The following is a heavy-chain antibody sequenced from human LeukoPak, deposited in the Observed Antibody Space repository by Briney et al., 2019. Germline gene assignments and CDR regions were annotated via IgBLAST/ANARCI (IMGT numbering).Heavy chain of an antibody. J-gene: IGHJ5*02. Sequence: HPGGSLRLSCAASGFTFSSYGMSWVRQAPGKGLQWVSAISGSSGTTYYADSVRGRFTISRDNSKNTLYLQMNSLRAEDTAVYYCAKWGGAVVITKRWFDPWGQGTLVTVSS. CDR1: GFTFSSYG. V-gene: IGHV3-23*01. CDR3: AKWGGAVVITKRWFDP. D-gene: IGHD3-22*01. CDR2: ISGSSGTT.